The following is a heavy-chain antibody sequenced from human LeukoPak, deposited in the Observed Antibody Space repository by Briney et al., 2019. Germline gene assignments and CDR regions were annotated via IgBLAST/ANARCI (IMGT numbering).Heavy chain of an antibody. CDR3: ARDRGIAAAGKDFDY. CDR1: GGTFSSYA. Sequence: SVNVSCTASGGTFSSYAISWVRQAPGQGREWMGGIIPIFGTANYAQKFQGRVTITADESTSTAYMELSSLRSEDTAVYYCARDRGIAAAGKDFDYWGQGTLVTVSS. D-gene: IGHD6-13*01. J-gene: IGHJ4*02. V-gene: IGHV1-69*13. CDR2: IIPIFGTA.